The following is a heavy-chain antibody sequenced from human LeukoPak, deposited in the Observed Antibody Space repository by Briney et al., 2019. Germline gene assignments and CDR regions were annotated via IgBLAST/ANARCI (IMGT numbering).Heavy chain of an antibody. J-gene: IGHJ4*02. V-gene: IGHV3-23*01. CDR3: AKDVGKWESLHFFDY. CDR1: GFTFSTNA. D-gene: IGHD1-26*01. Sequence: GGSLRLSCLTSGFTFSTNAMSWVRQAPGKGLEWLSGISGSGASTYYADSVTGRFTICRDNSRNTLYLQMNSLRGDDTAVYYCAKDVGKWESLHFFDYWGQGTLVTVSS. CDR2: ISGSGAST.